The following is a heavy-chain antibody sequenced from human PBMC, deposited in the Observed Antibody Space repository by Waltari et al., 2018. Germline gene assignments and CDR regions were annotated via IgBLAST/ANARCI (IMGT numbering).Heavy chain of an antibody. V-gene: IGHV3-23*01. D-gene: IGHD6-19*01. CDR2: MRGRGGST. CDR1: GFTFSRYA. J-gene: IGHJ4*02. CDR3: AKEPDQWLVPNDY. Sequence: EVHLLESGGGLVQPGGSLRLSCAASGFTFSRYAMLSFRQAPGKGLEWVSAMRGRGGSTYYADSVKGRFTIYRDNSKNTLYLQRNSLRAEDTTVYYCAKEPDQWLVPNDYWGQGTLVTVSS.